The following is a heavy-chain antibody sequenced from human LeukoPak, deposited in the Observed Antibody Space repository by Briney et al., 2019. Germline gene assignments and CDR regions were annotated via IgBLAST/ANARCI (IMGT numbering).Heavy chain of an antibody. Sequence: GGSLRLSCEASGFTFNNYWMHWVRQAPGKGLVWVSHIENNGRSTNYADSVKGRFTISRDNTRNTLSLEMNNLRAEDTAVYYCAREGWILTGLVFSSWGQGTLVTVSS. CDR3: AREGWILTGLVFSS. CDR2: IENNGRST. D-gene: IGHD3-9*01. J-gene: IGHJ4*02. V-gene: IGHV3-74*01. CDR1: GFTFNNYW.